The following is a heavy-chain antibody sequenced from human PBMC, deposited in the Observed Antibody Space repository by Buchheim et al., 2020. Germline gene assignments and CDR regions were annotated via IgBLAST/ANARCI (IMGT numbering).Heavy chain of an antibody. Sequence: QVQLVESGGGVVQPGRSLRLSCAASGFTFSSYGMHWVRQAPGKGLEWVAFIRYDGSNKYYADSVKGRFPISRDNSKNTLSLQMNSLRAEDTAVYYCAKGSTTMVRGVIIAPPDYWGQGTL. CDR2: IRYDGSNK. V-gene: IGHV3-30*02. D-gene: IGHD3-10*01. CDR1: GFTFSSYG. J-gene: IGHJ4*02. CDR3: AKGSTTMVRGVIIAPPDY.